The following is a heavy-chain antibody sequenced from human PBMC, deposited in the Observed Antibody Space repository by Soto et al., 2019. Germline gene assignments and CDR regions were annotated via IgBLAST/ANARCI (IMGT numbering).Heavy chain of an antibody. CDR2: IYHSGST. CDR1: GDSISSGGYS. CDR3: ARGQVVAAQH. J-gene: IGHJ4*02. D-gene: IGHD2-15*01. Sequence: QLQLEESGSGLVKPSQTVSLTCAVSGDSISSGGYSWSWIRQPPGKGLEWIGYIYHSGSTYYNPSLKSRVTRSVDRSKNQFSLKLSSVTAADTAVYYCARGQVVAAQHWGQGTLVTVSS. V-gene: IGHV4-30-2*01.